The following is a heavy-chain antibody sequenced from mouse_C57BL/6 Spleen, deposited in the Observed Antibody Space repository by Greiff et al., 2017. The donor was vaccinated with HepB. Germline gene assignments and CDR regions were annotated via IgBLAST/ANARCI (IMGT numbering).Heavy chain of an antibody. D-gene: IGHD1-1*01. Sequence: QVQLQQPGAELVRPGTSVKLSCKASGYTFTSYWMHWVKQRPGQGLEWIGVIDPSDSYTNYNQKFKGKATLTVDTSSSTAYMQLSSLTSEDSAVYYCARLTTVVGRAYWYFDVWGTGTTVTVSS. CDR2: IDPSDSYT. CDR3: ARLTTVVGRAYWYFDV. CDR1: GYTFTSYW. V-gene: IGHV1-59*01. J-gene: IGHJ1*03.